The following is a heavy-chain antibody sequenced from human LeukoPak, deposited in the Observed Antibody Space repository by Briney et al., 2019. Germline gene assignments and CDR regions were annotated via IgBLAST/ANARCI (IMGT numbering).Heavy chain of an antibody. V-gene: IGHV4-39*06. CDR2: IYYSGST. J-gene: IGHJ3*02. D-gene: IGHD1-26*01. CDR3: ARSSGSYWGETDAFDI. CDR1: GGSISSSSYY. Sequence: PSETLSLTCTVSGGSISSSSYYWGWIRQPPGKGLEWIGSIYYSGSTYYNPSLKSRVTISVDTSKNQFPLKLSSVTAADTAVYYCARSSGSYWGETDAFDIWGQGTMVTVSS.